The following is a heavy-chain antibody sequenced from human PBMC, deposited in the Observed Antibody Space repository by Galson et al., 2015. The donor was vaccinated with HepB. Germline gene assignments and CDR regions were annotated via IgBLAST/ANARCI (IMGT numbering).Heavy chain of an antibody. CDR3: TTDPQLGQYYYYYYGMDV. V-gene: IGHV3-15*07. Sequence: SLRLSCAASGFTFSNAWMNWVRQAPGKGLEWVGRIKSKTDGGTTDYAAPVKGRFTISRDDSKNTLYLQMNSLKTEDTAVYYCTTDPQLGQYYYYYYGMDVWGQGTTVTVSS. CDR1: GFTFSNAW. J-gene: IGHJ6*02. D-gene: IGHD2-2*01. CDR2: IKSKTDGGTT.